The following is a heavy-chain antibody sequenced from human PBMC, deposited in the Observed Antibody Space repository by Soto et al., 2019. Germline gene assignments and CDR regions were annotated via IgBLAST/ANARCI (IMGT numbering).Heavy chain of an antibody. J-gene: IGHJ5*02. CDR3: AKNLQGNWNPDH. CDR1: GDTFTANY. D-gene: IGHD1-1*01. Sequence: GASVKVSCKASGDTFTANYIHWVRQAPGQGFEWMGWINPKSGGTKYPQKFQGRVTMTRDTSLSTVYMTLNSLGAEDTAVYHCAKNLQGNWNPDHWGQGTLVTVSS. CDR2: INPKSGGT. V-gene: IGHV1-2*02.